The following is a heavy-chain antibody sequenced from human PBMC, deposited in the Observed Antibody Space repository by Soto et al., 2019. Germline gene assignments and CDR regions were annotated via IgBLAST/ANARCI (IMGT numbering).Heavy chain of an antibody. Sequence: QITLKESGPTLVKPTQTLTLTCTFSGFSLSPSGVGVGWLRPPPGHALEWLALIYLNDDQRYSPSLQSRLTITKDTSKTQVVLTMTNRDPVDTATYYWAHRQPLPHWLARYNWFDPWFQGTLVTVSS. V-gene: IGHV2-5*01. D-gene: IGHD6-19*01. CDR1: GFSLSPSGVG. CDR2: IYLNDDQ. CDR3: AHRQPLPHWLARYNWFDP. J-gene: IGHJ5*02.